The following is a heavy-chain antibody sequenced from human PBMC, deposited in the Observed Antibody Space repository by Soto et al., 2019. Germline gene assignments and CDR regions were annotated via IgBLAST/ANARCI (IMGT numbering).Heavy chain of an antibody. V-gene: IGHV1-18*01. Sequence: SVKVSSKASGYTLTSCAISWVRQAPGQGLEWMGWISAYSGNTNYAQRLQGRVTMTTDTSTSTAYMELRSLRSDDTAVYYCARNHHILTGFYVGWGQGILVTVSS. J-gene: IGHJ4*02. CDR2: ISAYSGNT. CDR1: GYTLTSCA. D-gene: IGHD3-9*01. CDR3: ARNHHILTGFYVG.